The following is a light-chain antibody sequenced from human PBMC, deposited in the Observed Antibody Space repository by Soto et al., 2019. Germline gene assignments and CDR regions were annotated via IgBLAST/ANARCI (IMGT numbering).Light chain of an antibody. J-gene: IGKJ1*01. Sequence: DIHMTQSASSLSASVGDRVTITCRSSQSISTYLAWYQHKPGKAPRLLIYKASSFESGVPSRLSGSGSGTDFTLTISCRQPDDSAPYYCQHYNSSTWTFGVGTKVDIK. CDR2: KAS. V-gene: IGKV1-5*03. CDR3: QHYNSSTWT. CDR1: QSISTY.